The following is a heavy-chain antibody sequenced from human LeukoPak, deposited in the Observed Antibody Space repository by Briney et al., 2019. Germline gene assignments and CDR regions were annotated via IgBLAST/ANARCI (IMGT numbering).Heavy chain of an antibody. D-gene: IGHD3-10*01. CDR2: ISYDGSNK. J-gene: IGHJ4*02. CDR3: ARVSTMVRGVMDPGIHFDY. CDR1: GFTFSSYA. Sequence: PGRSLRPSCAASGFTFSSYAMHWVRQAPGKGLEWVAVISYDGSNKYYADSVKGRFTISRDNSKNTLYLQMNSLRAEDTAVYYCARVSTMVRGVMDPGIHFDYWGQGTLVTVSS. V-gene: IGHV3-30-3*01.